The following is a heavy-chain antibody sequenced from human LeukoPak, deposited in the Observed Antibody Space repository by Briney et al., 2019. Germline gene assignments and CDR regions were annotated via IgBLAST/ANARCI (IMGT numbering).Heavy chain of an antibody. Sequence: GGSLRLSCAASGFTFSSYVMSWVRQTPGKGLEWVSTISAGDDSTYYADSVKGRFTISRDNSKNTLYLQMNSLRAGDTGIYYCAKVLFPPPYYFNSWGQGTLVTVSS. CDR1: GFTFSSYV. CDR3: AKVLFPPPYYFNS. D-gene: IGHD2-15*01. CDR2: ISAGDDST. V-gene: IGHV3-23*01. J-gene: IGHJ4*02.